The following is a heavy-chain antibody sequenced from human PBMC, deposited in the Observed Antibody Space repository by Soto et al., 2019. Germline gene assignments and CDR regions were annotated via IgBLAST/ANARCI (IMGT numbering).Heavy chain of an antibody. Sequence: GGSLRLSCAASGFTFDDYAMHWVRQAPGKGLEWVSGISWNSGSIGYADSVKGRFTISRDNAKNSLYLQMNSLRAEDTALYYCAKDTRIAVAPRTFDYWGQGTLVTVSS. CDR3: AKDTRIAVAPRTFDY. CDR2: ISWNSGSI. V-gene: IGHV3-9*01. D-gene: IGHD6-19*01. J-gene: IGHJ4*02. CDR1: GFTFDDYA.